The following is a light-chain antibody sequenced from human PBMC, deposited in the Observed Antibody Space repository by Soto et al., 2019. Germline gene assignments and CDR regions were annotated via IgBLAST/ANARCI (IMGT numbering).Light chain of an antibody. CDR1: QDIGNY. CDR2: DAS. CDR3: QQFENLPRT. Sequence: DIQMTQSPSSLSASVGDRVTITCQASQDIGNYLNWYQQQPGKAPELLIYDASSLETGVPPRFSGSGAGTDFTFTMSILQPEDIATYYCQQFENLPRTFGQGTKLEVK. J-gene: IGKJ2*01. V-gene: IGKV1-33*01.